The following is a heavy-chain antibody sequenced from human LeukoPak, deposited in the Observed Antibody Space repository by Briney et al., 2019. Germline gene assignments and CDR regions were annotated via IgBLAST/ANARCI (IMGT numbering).Heavy chain of an antibody. J-gene: IGHJ4*02. V-gene: IGHV1-18*04. Sequence: ASVKVSCKASGYTFTSYGISWVRQAPGRGLEWIGWISAYNGNTNYAQKLQGRVTMTTDTSTTTAYMELRSLRSDDTAVYYCARGNSSSWYFPDPFDYWGQGTLVTVSS. CDR1: GYTFTSYG. CDR3: ARGNSSSWYFPDPFDY. CDR2: ISAYNGNT. D-gene: IGHD6-13*01.